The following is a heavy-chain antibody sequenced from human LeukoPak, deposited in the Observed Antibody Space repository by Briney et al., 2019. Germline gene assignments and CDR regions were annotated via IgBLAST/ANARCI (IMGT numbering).Heavy chain of an antibody. CDR1: GGSVSNYY. CDR3: ARHFAYSSSSYLDY. D-gene: IGHD6-6*01. Sequence: SETLSLTCSVSGGSVSNYYWSWIRQPPGKGLEWIGYVYYTGSTNYNPSLKSRVTMFEDKSKNQFSLRLYSVTVADTAVYYCARHFAYSSSSYLDYWGQGSLVTVPS. V-gene: IGHV4-59*08. J-gene: IGHJ4*02. CDR2: VYYTGST.